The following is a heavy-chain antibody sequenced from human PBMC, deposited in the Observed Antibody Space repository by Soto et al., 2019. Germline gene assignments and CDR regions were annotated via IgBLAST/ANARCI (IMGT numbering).Heavy chain of an antibody. CDR3: ARDSEVAEEDIVLVPAARWFDP. V-gene: IGHV1-69*13. D-gene: IGHD2-2*01. CDR2: IIPIFGTA. J-gene: IGHJ5*02. Sequence: ASVKVSCKASGGTFSSYAISWVRQAPGQGLEWMGGIIPIFGTANYAQKFQGRVTITADESTSTAYMELSSLRSEDTAVYYCARDSEVAEEDIVLVPAARWFDPWGQGTLVTVSS. CDR1: GGTFSSYA.